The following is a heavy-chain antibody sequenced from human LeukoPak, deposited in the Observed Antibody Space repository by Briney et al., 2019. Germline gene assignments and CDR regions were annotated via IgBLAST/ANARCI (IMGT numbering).Heavy chain of an antibody. V-gene: IGHV4-59*12. CDR2: IYYSGST. CDR1: GGSISSYY. J-gene: IGHJ5*02. Sequence: SETLSLTCTVSGGSISSYYWSWIRQPPGKGLEWIGYIYYSGSTYYNPSLKSRVTISVDTSKNQFSLKLSSVTAADTAVYYCARVAPALNWFDPWGQGTLVTVSS. CDR3: ARVAPALNWFDP. D-gene: IGHD1-14*01.